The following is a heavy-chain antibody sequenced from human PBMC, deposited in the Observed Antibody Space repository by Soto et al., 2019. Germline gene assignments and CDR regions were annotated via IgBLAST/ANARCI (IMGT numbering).Heavy chain of an antibody. J-gene: IGHJ5*02. Sequence: GESLKISCKGSGYSFTSYWIGWVRQMPGKGLEWMGIIYPGDSDTRYSPSFQGQVTISADKSISTAYLQWSSLKASDTAMYYCARLVDSGYSYGPAGIGATYNWFDPWGQGTLVTVSS. CDR2: IYPGDSDT. V-gene: IGHV5-51*01. D-gene: IGHD5-18*01. CDR3: ARLVDSGYSYGPAGIGATYNWFDP. CDR1: GYSFTSYW.